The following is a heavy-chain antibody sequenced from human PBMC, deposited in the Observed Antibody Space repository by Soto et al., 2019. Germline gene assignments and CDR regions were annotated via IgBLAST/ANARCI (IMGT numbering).Heavy chain of an antibody. CDR1: GGSVTSYH. CDR2: TAYTGNT. V-gene: IGHV4-59*02. CDR3: ERDMHAGFTHYFDP. J-gene: IGHJ5*02. Sequence: SETLALTCVVWGGSVTSYHWSGIRQFPGKCLEWIAYTAYTGNTDYNPSLKSRVTISIDTTKKQLSLKLTSLTAADTAVYYRERDMHAGFTHYFDPSGQGTLVTVPS. D-gene: IGHD1-26*01.